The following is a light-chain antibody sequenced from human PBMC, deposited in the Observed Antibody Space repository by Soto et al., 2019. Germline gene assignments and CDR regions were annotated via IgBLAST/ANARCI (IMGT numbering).Light chain of an antibody. V-gene: IGKV1-9*01. CDR2: GAS. J-gene: IGKJ4*01. Sequence: IQLTQSPSSLSASVGDRVTITCRASQGISTYLAWYQQKPGKAPNLLIYGASTLQSGVPPRFSGSGSGTDFTLTISSLQPEDFATYYCQQLNSYPLTFGGGTKVDIK. CDR1: QGISTY. CDR3: QQLNSYPLT.